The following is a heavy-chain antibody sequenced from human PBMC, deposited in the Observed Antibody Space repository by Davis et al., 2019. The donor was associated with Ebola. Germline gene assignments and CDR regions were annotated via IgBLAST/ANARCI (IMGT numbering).Heavy chain of an antibody. CDR3: ARAPTTVTSNWFDP. D-gene: IGHD4-17*01. J-gene: IGHJ5*02. V-gene: IGHV4-38-2*02. CDR1: GYSISSGYY. CDR2: IYHTGDT. Sequence: MPSETLSLTCTVSGYSISSGYYWAWIRQPPGKGLEWIGGIYHTGDTYYSPSLKSRVIMSVDTSENKFSLKLSSVTAADTAVYYCARAPTTVTSNWFDPWGQGTLVTVSS.